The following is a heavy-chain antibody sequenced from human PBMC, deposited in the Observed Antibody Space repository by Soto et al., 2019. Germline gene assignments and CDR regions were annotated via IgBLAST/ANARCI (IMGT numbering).Heavy chain of an antibody. Sequence: KPSETLSLTCTVSGGSISSYYWSWIRQPPGKGLEWIGYIYYSGSTNYNPSLKSRVTISVDTSKNQFSLKLSSVTAADTAVYYCARAGYDILTGYYYFDYWGQGTLVTVSS. CDR3: ARAGYDILTGYYYFDY. CDR1: GGSISSYY. V-gene: IGHV4-59*01. J-gene: IGHJ4*02. D-gene: IGHD3-9*01. CDR2: IYYSGST.